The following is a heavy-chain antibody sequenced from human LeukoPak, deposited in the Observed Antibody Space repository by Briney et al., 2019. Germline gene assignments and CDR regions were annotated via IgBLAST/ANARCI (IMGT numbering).Heavy chain of an antibody. CDR3: AKEGRQAGTPLAKNFDY. CDR1: GFTFDDYA. J-gene: IGHJ4*02. V-gene: IGHV3-9*01. Sequence: GRSLRLSCAASGFTFDDYAMHWVRQAPGKGLEWVSGISWNSGSIGHADSVKGRFTISRDNAKNSLYLQMNSLRAEDTALYYCAKEGRQAGTPLAKNFDYWGQGTLVTVSS. CDR2: ISWNSGSI. D-gene: IGHD2-15*01.